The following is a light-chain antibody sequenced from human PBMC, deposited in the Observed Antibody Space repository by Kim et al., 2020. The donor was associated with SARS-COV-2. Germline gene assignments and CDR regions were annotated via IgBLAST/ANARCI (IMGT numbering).Light chain of an antibody. CDR2: QDS. CDR3: QAWDSSTWV. CDR1: KLGDKY. Sequence: VSPEETASITCSGDKLGDKYACWYQQKPGQSPVLVIYQDSKRPSGIPERFSGSNSGNTATLTISGTQAMDEADYYCQAWDSSTWVFGGGTQLTVL. V-gene: IGLV3-1*01. J-gene: IGLJ3*02.